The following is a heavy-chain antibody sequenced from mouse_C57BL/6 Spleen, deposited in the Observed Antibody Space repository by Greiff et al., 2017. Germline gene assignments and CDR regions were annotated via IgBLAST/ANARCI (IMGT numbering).Heavy chain of an antibody. J-gene: IGHJ4*01. D-gene: IGHD2-5*01. CDR2: FQPNSGST. Sequence: VQLQQPGPGLVKPGASVTLSCTASGYTFTSYWMHWVKQRPGQGHEWIGMFQPNSGSTNFNAKFKSQATLTEDKSSSKAYMQLSSLTSEDSAVYYCARAGSNGAMDYWGQGTSVTVSS. V-gene: IGHV1-64*01. CDR1: GYTFTSYW. CDR3: ARAGSNGAMDY.